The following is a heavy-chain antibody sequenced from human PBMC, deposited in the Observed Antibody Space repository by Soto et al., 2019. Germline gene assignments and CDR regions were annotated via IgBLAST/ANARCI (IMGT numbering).Heavy chain of an antibody. J-gene: IGHJ4*02. CDR3: AKGYYDSSGYSGYFDY. CDR2: ISYDGSNK. V-gene: IGHV3-30*18. CDR1: GFTFSSYG. Sequence: GGSLRLSCAASGFTFSSYGMHWVRQAPGKGLEWVAVISYDGSNKYYADSVKGRFTISRDNSKNTLYLQMNSLRAEDTAVYYCAKGYYDSSGYSGYFDYWGQGT. D-gene: IGHD3-22*01.